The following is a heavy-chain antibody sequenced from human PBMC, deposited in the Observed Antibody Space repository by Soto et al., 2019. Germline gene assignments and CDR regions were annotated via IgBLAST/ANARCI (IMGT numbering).Heavy chain of an antibody. Sequence: QITLKESGPTLVKPTQTLTLTCTFSGFSLTTSGVGVGWIRQPPGKALEWLGLIYWNDDKRYSPSLKSRVTIAKDTSRDQVVLTMTNMDPVDTATYFCARWALSGSYWSFDYWGQGTLVTVSS. CDR1: GFSLTTSGVG. J-gene: IGHJ4*02. CDR3: ARWALSGSYWSFDY. V-gene: IGHV2-5*01. D-gene: IGHD3-10*01. CDR2: IYWNDDK.